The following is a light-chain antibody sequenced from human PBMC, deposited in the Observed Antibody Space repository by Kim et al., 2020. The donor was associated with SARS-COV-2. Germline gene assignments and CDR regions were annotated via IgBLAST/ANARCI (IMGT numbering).Light chain of an antibody. CDR3: QVWDSSSYHSF. CDR1: NMGSKS. J-gene: IGLJ2*01. CDR2: DDS. Sequence: PGKTARSTCGGNNMGSKSVHWYQQKPGQAPVLVVYDDSDRPSGIPERFSGSNSGDTASLTISRVEAGDEADYYCQVWDSSSYHSFFGGGTQLTVL. V-gene: IGLV3-21*03.